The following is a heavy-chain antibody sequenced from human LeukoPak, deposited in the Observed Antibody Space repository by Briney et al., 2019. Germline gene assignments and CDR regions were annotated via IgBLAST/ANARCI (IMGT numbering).Heavy chain of an antibody. CDR3: ARQGLHYDILTGYTYCFDY. CDR1: GYSFTSYW. Sequence: GESPKISCKGSGYSFTSYWIGWVRQMPGKGLEWMGIIYPGDSDTRYSPSFQGQVTISADKSISTAYLQWSSLKASDTAMYYCARQGLHYDILTGYTYCFDYWGQGTLVTVSS. D-gene: IGHD3-9*01. V-gene: IGHV5-51*01. J-gene: IGHJ4*02. CDR2: IYPGDSDT.